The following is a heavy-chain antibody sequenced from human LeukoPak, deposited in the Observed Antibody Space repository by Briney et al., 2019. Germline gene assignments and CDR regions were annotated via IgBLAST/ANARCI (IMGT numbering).Heavy chain of an antibody. CDR2: IRYDGSNK. D-gene: IGHD7-27*01. J-gene: IGHJ4*02. Sequence: GGSLRLSCAVSGFTFSRYGMHWVRQAPGKGLEWVAFIRYDGSNKYYADSVKGRFTISRDNSKNTLYLQMNSLRAEDTAVYYCAKDLNWAFDYWGQGTLVTVSS. CDR1: GFTFSRYG. V-gene: IGHV3-30*02. CDR3: AKDLNWAFDY.